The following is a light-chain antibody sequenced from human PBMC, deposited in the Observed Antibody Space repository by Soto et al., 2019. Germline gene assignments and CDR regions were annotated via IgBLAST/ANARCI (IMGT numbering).Light chain of an antibody. CDR2: EVS. CDR3: SSYAGSNNFGV. J-gene: IGLJ1*01. CDR1: SSDVGGYNY. V-gene: IGLV2-8*01. Sequence: QSVLTQPPSASGSPGQSVTISCTGTSSDVGGYNYVSWYQQHPGKAPKLMIYEVSKRPSGVPDRFSGSKSGNTASLTVSGLQAEDEADYYCSSYAGSNNFGVFGTWTKLTVL.